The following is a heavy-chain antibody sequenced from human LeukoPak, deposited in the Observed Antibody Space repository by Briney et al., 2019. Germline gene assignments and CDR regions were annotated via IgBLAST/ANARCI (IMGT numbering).Heavy chain of an antibody. Sequence: AGGSRKLSRAASGFTVSSNYMSGVRQAPGKGLEWVSVIYSGGSTYYADSVKGRFTISRDNSKNTLYLQMNSLRAEDTAVYYCARGSLRGDSSGYPLYYFDYWGQGTLVTVSS. V-gene: IGHV3-66*02. CDR2: IYSGGST. J-gene: IGHJ4*02. CDR1: GFTVSSNY. D-gene: IGHD3-22*01. CDR3: ARGSLRGDSSGYPLYYFDY.